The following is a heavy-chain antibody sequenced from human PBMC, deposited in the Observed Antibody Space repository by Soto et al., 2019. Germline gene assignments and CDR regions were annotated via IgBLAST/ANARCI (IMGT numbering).Heavy chain of an antibody. Sequence: GGSLRLSCAASGFTFSSYGMHSVRQAPGKGLEWVAVIWYDGSNKYYADSVKGRFTISRDNSKNTLYLQMNSLRAEDTAVYYCARDVGSGYSGYDALGYWGQGTLVTVSS. CDR3: ARDVGSGYSGYDALGY. D-gene: IGHD5-12*01. CDR1: GFTFSSYG. CDR2: IWYDGSNK. J-gene: IGHJ4*02. V-gene: IGHV3-33*01.